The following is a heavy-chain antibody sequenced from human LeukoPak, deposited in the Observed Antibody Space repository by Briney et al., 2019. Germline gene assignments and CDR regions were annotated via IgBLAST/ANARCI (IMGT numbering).Heavy chain of an antibody. CDR2: IYYSGST. CDR1: GGSIGSHY. D-gene: IGHD3-3*01. V-gene: IGHV4-59*11. CDR3: ARVFGNPYYYYMDV. Sequence: PSETLSLTCTVSGGSIGSHYWSWIRQPPGKGLEWIGYIYYSGSTNYNPSLKSRVTISVDTSKNQFSLKLSSVTAADTAAYYCARVFGNPYYYYMDVWGKGTTVTVSS. J-gene: IGHJ6*03.